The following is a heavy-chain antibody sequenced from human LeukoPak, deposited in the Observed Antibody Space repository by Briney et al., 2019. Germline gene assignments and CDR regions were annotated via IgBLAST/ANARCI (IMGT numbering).Heavy chain of an antibody. CDR1: GYTFTSYY. Sequence: ASVKVSCKASGYTFTSYYMHWVRQAPGQGLEWMGIINPSGGNTSYAQKFQGRVTMTRDTSTSTVYMELSSLRSEDTAVYYCARRQPWGRDGYHGGFDYWGQGTLVTVSS. J-gene: IGHJ4*02. CDR2: INPSGGNT. D-gene: IGHD5-24*01. CDR3: ARRQPWGRDGYHGGFDY. V-gene: IGHV1-46*01.